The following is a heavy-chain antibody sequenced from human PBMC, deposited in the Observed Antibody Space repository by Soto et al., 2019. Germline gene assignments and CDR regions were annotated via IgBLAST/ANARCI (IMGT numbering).Heavy chain of an antibody. J-gene: IGHJ3*02. Sequence: QVQLVESGGGVVQPGRSLRLSCAASGFTFSSYGTHWVRQAPGKGLEWVAVIWYDGSNKYYADSVKGRFTISRDNSKNTLYLQMNSLRAEDTAVYYCARTPEDYGGNVAAFDIWGQGTMVTVSS. CDR1: GFTFSSYG. CDR2: IWYDGSNK. D-gene: IGHD4-17*01. V-gene: IGHV3-33*01. CDR3: ARTPEDYGGNVAAFDI.